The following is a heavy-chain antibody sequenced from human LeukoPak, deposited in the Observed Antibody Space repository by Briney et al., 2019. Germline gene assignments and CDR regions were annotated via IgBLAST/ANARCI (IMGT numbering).Heavy chain of an antibody. CDR2: IYYSGST. J-gene: IGHJ4*02. D-gene: IGHD5-18*01. CDR3: ARVCFNSYGYVDY. V-gene: IGHV4-39*07. CDR1: GGSISSSSYY. Sequence: NTSETLSLTCTVSGGSISSSSYYWGWIRQPPGKGLEWIGSIYYSGSTYYNPSLKSRVTISVDTSKNQFSLKLSSVTAADTAVYYCARVCFNSYGYVDYWGQGTLVTVSS.